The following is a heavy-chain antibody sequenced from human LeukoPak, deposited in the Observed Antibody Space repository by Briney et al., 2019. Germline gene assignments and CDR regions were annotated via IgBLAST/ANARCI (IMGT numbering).Heavy chain of an antibody. J-gene: IGHJ4*02. CDR2: ISSSSSYI. Sequence: GGSLRLSCAASGFTFSSYSMNWVRQAPGKGLEWVSAISSSSSYIYYADSVKGRFTIARDKAKTSLYLQMNSLRAEDTAVYYCARDRVAVAGTFDYWGQGTLVTVSS. CDR1: GFTFSSYS. CDR3: ARDRVAVAGTFDY. D-gene: IGHD6-19*01. V-gene: IGHV3-21*01.